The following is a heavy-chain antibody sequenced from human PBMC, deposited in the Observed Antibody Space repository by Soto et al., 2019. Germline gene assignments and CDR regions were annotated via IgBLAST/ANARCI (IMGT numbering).Heavy chain of an antibody. CDR2: ISYDGSNK. CDR1: GFTFSSYA. V-gene: IGHV3-30-3*01. J-gene: IGHJ4*02. D-gene: IGHD6-19*01. CDR3: ARDRSVAGGVY. Sequence: QVQLVESGGGVVQPGRSLRLSCAASGFTFSSYAMHWVRQAPGKGLEWVAVISYDGSNKYYADSVKGRFTISRDNSKNPLYLQMNSLRAEDTAVYYCARDRSVAGGVYWGQGTLVTVSS.